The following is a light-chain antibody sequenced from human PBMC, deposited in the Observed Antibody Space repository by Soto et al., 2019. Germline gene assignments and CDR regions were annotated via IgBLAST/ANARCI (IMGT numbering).Light chain of an antibody. CDR3: QQSYSTPYT. CDR2: AAS. J-gene: IGKJ2*01. CDR1: QSISSY. Sequence: DIQMTQSPSSLSASVGDRVTITCRASQSISSYLNWYQQKPGKAPKLLIYAASSLQSGVPSRFSGSVSGTDFTLTINSLQPEDFATYYCQQSYSTPYTFGQGTKLEIK. V-gene: IGKV1-39*01.